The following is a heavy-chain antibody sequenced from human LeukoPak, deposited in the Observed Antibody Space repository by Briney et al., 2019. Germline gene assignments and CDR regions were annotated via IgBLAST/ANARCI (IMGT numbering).Heavy chain of an antibody. V-gene: IGHV3-74*01. CDR2: IKSDGSST. CDR3: TRDGGGYYFDY. Sequence: RGSLRLSCAASGFTFSSYWMHWVRRAPGKGLVWFLCIKSDGSSTRYADSVKCRFSISRDNAKNTLYLQMNSLRGEDTAVYYCTRDGGGYYFDYWGQGSLVTVSS. CDR1: GFTFSSYW. D-gene: IGHD3-10*01. J-gene: IGHJ4*02.